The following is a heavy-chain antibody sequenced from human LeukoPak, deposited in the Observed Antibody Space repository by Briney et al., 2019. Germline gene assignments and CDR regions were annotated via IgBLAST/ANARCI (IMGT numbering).Heavy chain of an antibody. V-gene: IGHV4-30-4*01. J-gene: IGHJ4*02. CDR3: ARGNLYYYDSSGYYFKFDY. D-gene: IGHD3-22*01. CDR1: GGSISSGDYY. CDR2: IYYSGST. Sequence: PSQTLSLTCTVSGGSISSGDYYWGWIRQPPGKGLEWIGYIYYSGSTYYNPSLRSRVTISVDTSKNQFSLKLSSVTAADTAVYYCARGNLYYYDSSGYYFKFDYWGQGTLVTVSS.